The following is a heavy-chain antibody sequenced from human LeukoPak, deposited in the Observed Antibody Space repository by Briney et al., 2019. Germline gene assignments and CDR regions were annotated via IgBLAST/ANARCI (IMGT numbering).Heavy chain of an antibody. CDR1: GFTLSNYG. CDR3: ARDEGDSSGYYPGL. Sequence: GRSLRLSCAASGFTLSNYGMHWVRQAPGKGLGWVAAIWHDGSRKYYAESVKGRFTISRDNARNTVYVQTNSLRAEDTAVYYCARDEGDSSGYYPGLWGQGTLVTVSS. CDR2: IWHDGSRK. J-gene: IGHJ1*01. D-gene: IGHD3-22*01. V-gene: IGHV3-33*01.